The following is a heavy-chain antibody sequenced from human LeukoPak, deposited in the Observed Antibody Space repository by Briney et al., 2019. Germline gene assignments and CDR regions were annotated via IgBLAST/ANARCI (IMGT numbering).Heavy chain of an antibody. CDR3: ARDMKAVGDSFDY. CDR2: ISGSSSYI. D-gene: IGHD3-22*01. Sequence: PGGSLRLSCAASGFTFSSYPMNWVRQAPGKGLEWVSSISGSSSYIYYGDSVKGRFSISRDNAKNSLYLQMNSLRAEDTAVYYCARDMKAVGDSFDYWGQGTLVTVSS. V-gene: IGHV3-21*01. J-gene: IGHJ4*02. CDR1: GFTFSSYP.